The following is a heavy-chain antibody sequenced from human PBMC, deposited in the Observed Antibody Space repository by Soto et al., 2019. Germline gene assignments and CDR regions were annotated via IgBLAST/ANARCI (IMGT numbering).Heavy chain of an antibody. J-gene: IGHJ6*02. CDR2: IIPTFGRA. Sequence: SVKVSCKASGGTFSSYAFSWVRQAPGQGLEWMGGIIPTFGRANYVQRFQGRVTITADKSTSTVYLELSSLSSEETAVYYCARERGTYYYYYGLDVWGQGTTVTVS. CDR3: ARERGTYYYYYGLDV. V-gene: IGHV1-69*06. CDR1: GGTFSSYA.